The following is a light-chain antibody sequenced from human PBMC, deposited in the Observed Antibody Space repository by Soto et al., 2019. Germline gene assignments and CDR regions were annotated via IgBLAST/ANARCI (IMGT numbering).Light chain of an antibody. CDR1: SSDVGGYNY. Sequence: QSALTQPRSVSGSPGQSVTISCTGTSSDVGGYNYVSWYQQHPGKAPKLMIYDVSRRPFGVPDRFSGSKSGNTASLTVSGLQAEDEADYYCSSYAGSNNLVFGGGTQLTVL. V-gene: IGLV2-11*01. CDR2: DVS. CDR3: SSYAGSNNLV. J-gene: IGLJ3*02.